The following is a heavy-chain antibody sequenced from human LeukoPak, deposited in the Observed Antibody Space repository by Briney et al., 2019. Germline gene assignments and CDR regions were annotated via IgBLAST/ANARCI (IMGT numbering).Heavy chain of an antibody. CDR2: IYPGDSDT. J-gene: IGHJ5*02. D-gene: IGHD2-21*02. CDR1: GYNFTSYW. Sequence: GESLKISCKGSGYNFTSYWIGWVRQMPGKGLGWMGIIYPGDSDTRYSPSFQGQVTISADKSISTAYLQWSSLKASDTPMYYCAKEGDSARVGWFDPWGQGTLVTVSS. CDR3: AKEGDSARVGWFDP. V-gene: IGHV5-51*01.